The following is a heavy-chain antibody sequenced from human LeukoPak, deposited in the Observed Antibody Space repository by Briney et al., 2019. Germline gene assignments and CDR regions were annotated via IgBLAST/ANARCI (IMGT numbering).Heavy chain of an antibody. CDR1: GYAFTGYY. Sequence: ASVKVSCKASGYAFTGYYMHWVRQAPGQGLEWMGWINPNSGGTNYAQKFQGRVTMTRDTSISTAYMELSRLRSDDTAVYYCARDRRADSSSWYYYYYYMDVWGKGTTVTISS. V-gene: IGHV1-2*02. CDR2: INPNSGGT. J-gene: IGHJ6*03. D-gene: IGHD6-13*01. CDR3: ARDRRADSSSWYYYYYYMDV.